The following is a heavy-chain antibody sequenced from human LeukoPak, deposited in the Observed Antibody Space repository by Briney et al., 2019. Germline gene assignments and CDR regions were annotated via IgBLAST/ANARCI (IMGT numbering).Heavy chain of an antibody. CDR3: AEPKDSSGYYSVFDY. D-gene: IGHD3-22*01. Sequence: PGGSLRLSCVASGFTFSSYAMSWVRQAPGKGLEWVSAISGSGGSTYYADSVKGRFTISRDNSKNTLYLQMNSLRAEDTAVYYCAEPKDSSGYYSVFDYWGQGTLVTVSS. CDR2: ISGSGGST. J-gene: IGHJ4*02. CDR1: GFTFSSYA. V-gene: IGHV3-23*01.